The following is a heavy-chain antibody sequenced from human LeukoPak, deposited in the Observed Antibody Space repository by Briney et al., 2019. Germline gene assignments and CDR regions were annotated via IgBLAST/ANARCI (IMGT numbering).Heavy chain of an antibody. CDR1: GGTFSSYA. V-gene: IGHV1-69*13. CDR3: ARDPGGFDWLLRYNWFDP. CDR2: IIPIFGTA. Sequence: SVKVSCKASGGTFSSYAISWVRQATGQGLEWMGGIIPIFGTANYAQKFQGRVTITADESTSTAYMELSSLRSEDRAVYYCARDPGGFDWLLRYNWFDPWGQGTLVTVSS. J-gene: IGHJ5*02. D-gene: IGHD3-9*01.